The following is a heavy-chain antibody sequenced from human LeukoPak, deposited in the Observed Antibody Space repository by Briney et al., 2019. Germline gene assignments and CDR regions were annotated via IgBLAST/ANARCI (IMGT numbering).Heavy chain of an antibody. CDR2: INHSGST. V-gene: IGHV4-34*01. CDR3: ASQYYYGSGSYNY. Sequence: SETLSLTCTVSGGSISSYYWSWIRQPPGKGLEWIGEINHSGSTNYNPSLKSRVTISVDTSKNQFSLKLSSVTAADTAVYYCASQYYYGSGSYNYWGQGTLVTVSS. CDR1: GGSISSYY. J-gene: IGHJ4*02. D-gene: IGHD3-10*01.